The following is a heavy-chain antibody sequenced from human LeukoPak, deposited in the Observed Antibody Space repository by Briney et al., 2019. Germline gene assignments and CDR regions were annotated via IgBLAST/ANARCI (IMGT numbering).Heavy chain of an antibody. D-gene: IGHD2-21*02. CDR2: IYYSGST. J-gene: IGHJ4*02. CDR3: ARHPSSGEGDLDY. V-gene: IGHV4-39*01. Sequence: PSETLSLTCTVSGGSISSSSYYWGWIRQPPGKGLEWIGSIYYSGSTYYNPSLKSRVTISVDTSKNQFSLKLSSVTAADTAVYYCARHPSSGEGDLDYWGQGTLVTVSS. CDR1: GGSISSSSYY.